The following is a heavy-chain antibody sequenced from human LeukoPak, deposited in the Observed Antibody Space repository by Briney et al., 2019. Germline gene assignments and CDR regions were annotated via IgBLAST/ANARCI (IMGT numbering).Heavy chain of an antibody. Sequence: GGSLRLSCAASGFTFSSYAMSWVRQAPGKGLEWVSTISGSGGNTYYADSVKGRFTISRENSKNTLYLQMNSLGAADTAVFYCGKDGRWCSSTSCYAGDWAQGTLVAVSS. D-gene: IGHD2-2*01. CDR1: GFTFSSYA. V-gene: IGHV3-23*01. J-gene: IGHJ4*02. CDR2: ISGSGGNT. CDR3: GKDGRWCSSTSCYAGD.